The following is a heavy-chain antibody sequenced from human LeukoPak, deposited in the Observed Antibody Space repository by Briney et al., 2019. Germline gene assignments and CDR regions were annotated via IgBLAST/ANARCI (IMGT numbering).Heavy chain of an antibody. CDR2: IIPIFGTA. V-gene: IGHV1-69*13. D-gene: IGHD3-22*01. CDR1: GGTFSSYA. Sequence: SVKVSCKASGGTFSSYAISWVRQAPGQGLEWMGRIIPIFGTANYAQKFQGRVTITADESTSTAYMELSSLRSEDTAVYYCARSPPSYYYDSSGDWYFDLWGRGTLVTVSS. CDR3: ARSPPSYYYDSSGDWYFDL. J-gene: IGHJ2*01.